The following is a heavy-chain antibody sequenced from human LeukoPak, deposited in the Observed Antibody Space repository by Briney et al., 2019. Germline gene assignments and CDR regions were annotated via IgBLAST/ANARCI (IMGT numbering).Heavy chain of an antibody. CDR2: IKSKTDGGTT. D-gene: IGHD4-17*01. J-gene: IGHJ4*02. CDR3: TTDGGYGDCPDYY. CDR1: GFTFSNAW. V-gene: IGHV3-15*07. Sequence: PGGSLRLSCAASGFTFSNAWMNWVRRAPGKGLEWVGRIKSKTDGGTTDYAAPVKGRFTISRDDSKNTLYLQMNSLKTEDTAVYYRTTDGGYGDCPDYYWGQGTLVTVSS.